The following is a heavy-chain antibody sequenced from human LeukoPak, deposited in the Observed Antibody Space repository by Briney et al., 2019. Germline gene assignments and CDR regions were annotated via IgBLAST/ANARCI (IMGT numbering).Heavy chain of an antibody. CDR2: IIPIFGTA. Sequence: SVKVSCKVSGYTLTELSMHWVRQAPGKGLEWMGGIIPIFGTANYAQKFQGRVTITADESTSTAYMELSSLRSEDTAVYYCARGRHCSSTSCYPYYYYGMDVWGQGTTVTVSS. J-gene: IGHJ6*02. V-gene: IGHV1-69*13. CDR1: GYTLTELS. CDR3: ARGRHCSSTSCYPYYYYGMDV. D-gene: IGHD2-2*01.